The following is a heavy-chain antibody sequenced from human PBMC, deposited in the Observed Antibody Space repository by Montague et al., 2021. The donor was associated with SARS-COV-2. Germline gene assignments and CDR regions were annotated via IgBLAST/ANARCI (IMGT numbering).Heavy chain of an antibody. J-gene: IGHJ4*02. D-gene: IGHD2-2*01. Sequence: SETLSLTCTVAGGSISSDYYWAWIRQPPGKGLEWIGSKSYSGTTYHNPSLKSRAAISVNTSQNELSLELISVTAADTAVYYCARVLKHCDSRSCYSYFDHWGQGTLVSVSS. V-gene: IGHV4-39*07. CDR1: GGSISSDYY. CDR2: KSYSGTT. CDR3: ARVLKHCDSRSCYSYFDH.